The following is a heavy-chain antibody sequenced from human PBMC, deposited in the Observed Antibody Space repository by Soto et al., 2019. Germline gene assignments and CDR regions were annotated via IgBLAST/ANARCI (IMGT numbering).Heavy chain of an antibody. CDR1: GFPFSAYT. CDR2: ISISSTFI. V-gene: IGHV3-21*01. CDR3: ARYRRGASPYYFDF. J-gene: IGHJ4*02. D-gene: IGHD1-26*01. Sequence: EEQLVESGGGLVKPGGSLRLSCAASGFPFSAYTMNWVRQAPGEGLEWVSSISISSTFIYYADSVKGRFTISRDNANNSLYLQMNSLTAEDTAVYYCARYRRGASPYYFDFWGRGTLVTVST.